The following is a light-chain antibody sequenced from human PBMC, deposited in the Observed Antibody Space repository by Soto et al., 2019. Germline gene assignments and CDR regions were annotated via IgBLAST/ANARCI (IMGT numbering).Light chain of an antibody. CDR3: QQRSNWPPIT. CDR2: DAS. J-gene: IGKJ5*01. Sequence: EIVLTQSPATLSLSPGERATLSCRASQSVSSDLAWYRQKPGQAPRLLIYDASNRATGIPARFSGSGSGTDFTLTISSLEAEDFAVYYCQQRSNWPPITFGQGTRLEIK. V-gene: IGKV3-11*01. CDR1: QSVSSD.